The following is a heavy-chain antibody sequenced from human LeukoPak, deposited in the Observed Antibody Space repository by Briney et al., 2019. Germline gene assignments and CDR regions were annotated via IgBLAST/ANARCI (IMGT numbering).Heavy chain of an antibody. J-gene: IGHJ4*02. CDR3: ARDTYSGSLDY. CDR2: VTDSGVRT. Sequence: GGSLRLSCAASGFTFNNSAMYWVRQAPGKGLEWVSGVTDSGVRTYYADSVKGRFTISRDNSKNTMYLQMNSLRAEDTAVYYCARDTYSGSLDYWGQGTLVTVSS. CDR1: GFTFNNSA. V-gene: IGHV3-23*01. D-gene: IGHD1-26*01.